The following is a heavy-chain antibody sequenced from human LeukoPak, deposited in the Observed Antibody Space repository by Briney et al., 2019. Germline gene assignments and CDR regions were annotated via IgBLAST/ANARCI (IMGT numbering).Heavy chain of an antibody. Sequence: ASVKVSCKASGYTSTGYYMHWVRQAPGQGLEWMGWIIPNSGGANYAQKFQGRVTMTRDTSISTAYMELSSLRSDDTAVYYCARDKSTTRHFDYWGQGTLVTVSS. V-gene: IGHV1-2*02. D-gene: IGHD5/OR15-5a*01. CDR2: IIPNSGGA. J-gene: IGHJ4*02. CDR1: GYTSTGYY. CDR3: ARDKSTTRHFDY.